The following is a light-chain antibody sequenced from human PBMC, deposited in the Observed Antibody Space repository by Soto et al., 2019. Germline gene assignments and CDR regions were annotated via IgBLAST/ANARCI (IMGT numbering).Light chain of an antibody. V-gene: IGKV1-39*01. CDR3: QQSYNTPWS. Sequence: DIQMTQSPSSLSASVGDRVTITCRASQTMSSYLNWYQQKPGKAPKLLIYAASSLQSGVPSRFSGSRSGTDFTLIISSLQPEDFATYYCQQSYNTPWSFGQGTKVEIK. CDR1: QTMSSY. J-gene: IGKJ1*01. CDR2: AAS.